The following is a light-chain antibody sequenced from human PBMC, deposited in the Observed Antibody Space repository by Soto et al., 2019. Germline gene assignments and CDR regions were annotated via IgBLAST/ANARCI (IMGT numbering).Light chain of an antibody. Sequence: QSALTQPASVSGSPGQSITISCTGTSSDIGGYDYVSWYQKHPGKAPKLIIYEVGNRPSGISNRFSGSKSGYTASLTISGLQAEDEADYYCSSYTSGSTLLFGGGTKVTVL. V-gene: IGLV2-14*01. CDR2: EVG. CDR3: SSYTSGSTLL. J-gene: IGLJ2*01. CDR1: SSDIGGYDY.